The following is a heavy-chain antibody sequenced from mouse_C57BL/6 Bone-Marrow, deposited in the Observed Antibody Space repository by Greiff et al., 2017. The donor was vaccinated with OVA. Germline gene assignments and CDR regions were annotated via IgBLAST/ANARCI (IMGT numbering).Heavy chain of an antibody. V-gene: IGHV1-54*01. D-gene: IGHD2-10*02. J-gene: IGHJ2*01. CDR3: ARSRGVCPLDY. Sequence: VKLLESGAELVRPGTSVKVSCTASGYAFTNYLIEWVKQRPGQGLEWIGVINPGSGGTNYNEKFKGKATLTADKSSSTAYMQLSSLTSEESAVYFWARSRGVCPLDYWGQGTTLTVSA. CDR1: GYAFTNYL. CDR2: INPGSGGT.